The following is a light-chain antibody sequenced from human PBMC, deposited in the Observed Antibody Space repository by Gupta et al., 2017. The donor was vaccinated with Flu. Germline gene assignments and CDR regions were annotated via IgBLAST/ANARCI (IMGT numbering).Light chain of an antibody. J-gene: IGKJ1*01. Sequence: SLSERDNLDGKSSQNCLDSYSNKNYLAWYQQKPGQPPKLLISWASTRESGVPDRFSGSGSGTDFTLTISSLQAEDVAVYYCQQYDTTPWTFGQGTSVEIK. CDR1: QNCLDSYSNKNY. CDR3: QQYDTTPWT. V-gene: IGKV4-1*01. CDR2: WAS.